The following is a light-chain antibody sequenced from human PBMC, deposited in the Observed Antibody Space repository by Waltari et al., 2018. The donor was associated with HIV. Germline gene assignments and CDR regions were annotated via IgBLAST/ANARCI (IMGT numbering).Light chain of an antibody. CDR2: GAS. Sequence: AIQMTQSPSALSASIVGRVTITCRASQGIRNDLAWYQQQPGKAPKLLISGASSLQTGVPSRFSGSGSDTDFTLTIDNLQPEDFATYYCLQDYNYPRTFGQGTRLEIK. CDR3: LQDYNYPRT. V-gene: IGKV1-6*02. J-gene: IGKJ2*01. CDR1: QGIRND.